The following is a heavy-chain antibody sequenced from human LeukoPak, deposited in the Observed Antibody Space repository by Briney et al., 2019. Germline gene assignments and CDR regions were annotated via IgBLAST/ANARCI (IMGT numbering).Heavy chain of an antibody. CDR3: ARVVAAAGSNAFDI. J-gene: IGHJ3*02. Sequence: SETLSLTCTVSGGSISSYYWSWIRQPPGKGLEWIGYIYYSGSTNYNPSLKSRVTISVDTSKNQFSLKLSSVTAADTAVYYCARVVAAAGSNAFDIWGQGTMDTVSS. D-gene: IGHD6-13*01. CDR2: IYYSGST. V-gene: IGHV4-59*01. CDR1: GGSISSYY.